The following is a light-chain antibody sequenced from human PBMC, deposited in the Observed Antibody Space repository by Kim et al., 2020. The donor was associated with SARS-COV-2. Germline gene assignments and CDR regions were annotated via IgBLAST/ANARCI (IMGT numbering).Light chain of an antibody. J-gene: IGKJ2*01. CDR1: QSLVHSDGSTY. CDR2: KVS. Sequence: GQPAAISCRSSQSLVHSDGSTYLDWFHQRPGQSPRRLIYKVSNRDSGVPDRFSGSGSGTDFTLKISRVEAEDVGVYYCMQGTHWHTFGQGTKLEI. CDR3: MQGTHWHT. V-gene: IGKV2-30*02.